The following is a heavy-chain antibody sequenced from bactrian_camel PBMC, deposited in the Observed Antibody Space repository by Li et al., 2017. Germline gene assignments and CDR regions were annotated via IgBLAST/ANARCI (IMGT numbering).Heavy chain of an antibody. J-gene: IGHJ6*01. Sequence: VQLVESGGGLVQPGGSLRLSCAASGFTFSTSAMSWVRQAPGKGLEWVSAINSASSTYYEDSPKGRFTISRDNAKNTLYLQLKSLKSEDTALYYCVRRIEYGGTSWHAFGYWGQGTQVTVS. CDR3: VRRIEYGGTSWHAFGY. CDR1: GFTFSTSA. CDR2: INSASST. D-gene: IGHD6*01. V-gene: IGHV3S31*01.